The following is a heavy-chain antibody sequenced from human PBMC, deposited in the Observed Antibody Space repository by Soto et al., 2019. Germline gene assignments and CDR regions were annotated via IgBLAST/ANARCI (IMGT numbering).Heavy chain of an antibody. CDR2: INPMLGVA. J-gene: IGHJ5*02. Sequence: SVKVSCEASGGSFSSLVISWLRQAPGQGPEWMGGINPMLGVANFAQKFQDRVTITADESTTTAYMELSSLRSEDTAVYYCARGPAQFDPWGQGTLVTVSS. V-gene: IGHV1-69*10. D-gene: IGHD2-2*01. CDR1: GGSFSSLV. CDR3: ARGPAQFDP.